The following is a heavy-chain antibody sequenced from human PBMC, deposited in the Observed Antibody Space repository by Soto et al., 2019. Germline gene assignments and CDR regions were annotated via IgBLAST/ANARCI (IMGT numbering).Heavy chain of an antibody. CDR1: GYSFTSYW. CDR3: ASRTVSNDYGMDV. Sequence: PGESLKISCKGSGYSFTSYWISWVRQMPGKGLEWMGRIDPSDSYTNYSPSFQGHVTISADKSISTAYLQWSSLKASDTAMCYCASRTVSNDYGMDVWGQGTTVTVSS. CDR2: IDPSDSYT. J-gene: IGHJ6*02. V-gene: IGHV5-10-1*01. D-gene: IGHD4-17*01.